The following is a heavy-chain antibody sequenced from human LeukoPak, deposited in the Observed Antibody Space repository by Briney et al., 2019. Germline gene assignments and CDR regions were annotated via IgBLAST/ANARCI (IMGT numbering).Heavy chain of an antibody. CDR3: AESPGGY. CDR2: ISSSGVGT. J-gene: IGHJ4*02. D-gene: IGHD2-15*01. V-gene: IGHV3-23*01. Sequence: PGGSLRHSCAPSGFTFSIYAMTWVRQAPGKGLEWVSSISSSGVGTHYADSVKGRFTISRDNSKNTLYLQMNSLRVEDTAVYDCAESPGGYWGRGTLVTVSS. CDR1: GFTFSIYA.